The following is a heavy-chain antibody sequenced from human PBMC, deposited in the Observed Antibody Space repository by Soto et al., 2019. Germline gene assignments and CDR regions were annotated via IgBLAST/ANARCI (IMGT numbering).Heavy chain of an antibody. CDR2: ISDYNGNT. J-gene: IGHJ6*02. D-gene: IGHD3-10*01. CDR3: AREGYYSGSGTYSPPRFYGMDV. CDR1: GYTFSSYG. Sequence: QAQLVQSGVEVKKAGASVKVSCKASGYTFSSYGISWARQAPGQGLEWMGWISDYNGNTQYAQKFQGRVFMTTDTATMTAYTELRGLRSYDTAVYFFAREGYYSGSGTYSPPRFYGMDVWGQGTTVTVSS. V-gene: IGHV1-18*01.